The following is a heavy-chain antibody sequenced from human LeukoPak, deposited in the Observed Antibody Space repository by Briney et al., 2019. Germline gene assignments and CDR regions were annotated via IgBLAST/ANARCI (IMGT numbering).Heavy chain of an antibody. CDR1: GYSFTSYW. CDR3: ARRSTYYYDSSGYYFDY. D-gene: IGHD3-22*01. CDR2: IYPGDSDT. Sequence: GESLKISCKGSGYSFTSYWIGWGRQMPGKGLEWMGIIYPGDSDTRYSPSFQGQVTISADKSISTAYLQWSSLKASDTAMYYCARRSTYYYDSSGYYFDYWGQGTLVTVSS. J-gene: IGHJ4*02. V-gene: IGHV5-51*01.